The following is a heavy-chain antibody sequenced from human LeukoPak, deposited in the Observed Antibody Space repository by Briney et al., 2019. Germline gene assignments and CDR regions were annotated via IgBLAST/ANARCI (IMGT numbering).Heavy chain of an antibody. CDR3: ARDGVPLTRYYNVGGFYDYYMDV. V-gene: IGHV1-2*02. CDR2: INPNSGGT. D-gene: IGHD3-9*01. Sequence: ASVKVSCKASGYTFTDYYIHWVRQAPGQGPEWMGWINPNSGGTNYAQKFQGRVTMTRDTSIRTAYVELSGLRSDDTAIYYRARDGVPLTRYYNVGGFYDYYMDVWGKGTTVTVSS. CDR1: GYTFTDYY. J-gene: IGHJ6*03.